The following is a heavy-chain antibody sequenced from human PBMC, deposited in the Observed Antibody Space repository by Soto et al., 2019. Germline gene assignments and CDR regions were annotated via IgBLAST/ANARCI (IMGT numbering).Heavy chain of an antibody. D-gene: IGHD2-2*01. Sequence: QVQLQESGPGLVKPSQTLSLTCTVSGGSISSGGYYWSWIRQHPGKGLEWIGYIYYSGSTYYNPSLKSRVTIAVDTSKNRFSLKLGSVTAADTAVYYCARTYCSSTSCYVYWFDPWGEGTLVTVSS. V-gene: IGHV4-31*03. CDR2: IYYSGST. CDR3: ARTYCSSTSCYVYWFDP. CDR1: GGSISSGGYY. J-gene: IGHJ5*02.